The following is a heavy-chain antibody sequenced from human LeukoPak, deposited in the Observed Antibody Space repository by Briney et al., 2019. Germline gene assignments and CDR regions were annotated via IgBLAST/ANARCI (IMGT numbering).Heavy chain of an antibody. V-gene: IGHV4-39*07. CDR2: IYYSGST. J-gene: IGHJ4*02. CDR1: GGSISSSSYY. CDR3: ARGRRRSSSWY. Sequence: SETLSLTCTVSGGSISSSSYYWGWIRQPPGKGLEWIGSIYYSGSTNYNPSLKSRVTISVDTSKNQFSLKLSSVTAADTAVYYCARGRRRSSSWYWGQGTLVTVSS. D-gene: IGHD6-13*01.